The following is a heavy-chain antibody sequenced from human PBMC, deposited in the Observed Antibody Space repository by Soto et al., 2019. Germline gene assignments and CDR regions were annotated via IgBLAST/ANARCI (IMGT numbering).Heavy chain of an antibody. D-gene: IGHD2-8*01. Sequence: QVQLQESGPGLVKPSGTLSLTCAVSGGSISSSNWWSWVRQPPGKGLEWIGEIYHSGSTNYNPSLKSRVTISVDKSKNQFSLKLSSVTAADTAVYYCARATLGYCTNGVCPTKQPHPSGDYWGQGTLVTVSS. CDR3: ARATLGYCTNGVCPTKQPHPSGDY. CDR2: IYHSGST. J-gene: IGHJ4*02. V-gene: IGHV4-4*02. CDR1: GGSISSSNW.